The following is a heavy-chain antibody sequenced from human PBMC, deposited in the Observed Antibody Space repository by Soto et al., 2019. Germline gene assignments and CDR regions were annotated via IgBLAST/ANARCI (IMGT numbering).Heavy chain of an antibody. CDR2: IYYSGST. CDR1: GGSISSYY. Sequence: QVQLQESGPGLVKPSETLSLTCTVSGGSISSYYWSWIRQPPGKGLEWIGYIYYSGSTNYNPSLKSRVTISVDTSKNQFSLKLSSVTAADTAVYYCARDRVGIAAAGNYYYYGMDVWGQGTTVTVSS. J-gene: IGHJ6*02. V-gene: IGHV4-59*01. D-gene: IGHD6-13*01. CDR3: ARDRVGIAAAGNYYYYGMDV.